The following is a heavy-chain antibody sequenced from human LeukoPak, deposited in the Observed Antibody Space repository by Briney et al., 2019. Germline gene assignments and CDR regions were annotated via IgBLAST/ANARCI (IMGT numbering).Heavy chain of an antibody. CDR1: GYTFTGSY. V-gene: IGHV1-2*02. CDR3: ARSGGGYPEDTPFDY. J-gene: IGHJ4*02. CDR2: INPNSGGT. Sequence: ASVKVSCKASGYTFTGSYMHWVRQAPGQGLEWMGWINPNSGGTNYAQKFQGRVTMTRDTSISTAYMELSRLRSDDTAVYYCARSGGGYPEDTPFDYWGQGTLVTVSS. D-gene: IGHD1-26*01.